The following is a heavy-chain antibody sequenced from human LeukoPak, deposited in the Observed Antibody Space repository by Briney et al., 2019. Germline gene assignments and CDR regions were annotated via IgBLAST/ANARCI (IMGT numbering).Heavy chain of an antibody. Sequence: PSETLSLTCAVYGGSFSGYYYSWIRQPPAKGLEWMGEINHSGSTNYNPSLKSRVTISVDTSKNQFSLKLSSVTAADTAVYYCARNPGGWFDPWGQGTLVTVSS. CDR3: ARNPGGWFDP. D-gene: IGHD1-14*01. J-gene: IGHJ5*02. CDR1: GGSFSGYY. V-gene: IGHV4-34*01. CDR2: INHSGST.